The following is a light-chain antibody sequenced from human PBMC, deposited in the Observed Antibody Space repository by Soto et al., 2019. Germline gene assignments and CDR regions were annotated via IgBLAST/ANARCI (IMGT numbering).Light chain of an antibody. CDR1: SSDVGGYNY. CDR2: DVS. CDR3: SSYTSSNTPIE. J-gene: IGLJ2*01. Sequence: QSVLTQPASVSGSPGQSITISCTGTSSDVGGYNYVSWYQQHPGKAPKLMIYDVSNRPSGVSNRFSGSKSDNTASLTISGLQAEDEADYYCSSYTSSNTPIEFGGGTKLTVL. V-gene: IGLV2-14*01.